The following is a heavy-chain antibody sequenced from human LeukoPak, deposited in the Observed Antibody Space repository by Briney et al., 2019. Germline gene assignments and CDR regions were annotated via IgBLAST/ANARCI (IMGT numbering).Heavy chain of an antibody. CDR2: TRSEGSNK. J-gene: IGHJ5*02. D-gene: IGHD6-13*01. V-gene: IGHV3-30*02. CDR3: ARDSLWQQLVLFGWFDP. Sequence: GGSLRLSCAASGFIFSDYGMHWVRQAPGKGLEWVAFTRSEGSNKYYADSVKGRFTISRDNSKNTLYLQMNSLRAENTAVYYCARDSLWQQLVLFGWFDPWGQGTLVTVSS. CDR1: GFIFSDYG.